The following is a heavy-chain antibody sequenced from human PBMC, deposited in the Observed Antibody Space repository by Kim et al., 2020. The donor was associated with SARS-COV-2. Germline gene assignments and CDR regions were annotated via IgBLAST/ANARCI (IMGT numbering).Heavy chain of an antibody. J-gene: IGHJ6*03. CDR2: ISSSSSYI. CDR1: GFTFSSYS. CDR3: ARDRVVPAATGMDV. D-gene: IGHD2-2*01. Sequence: GGSLRLSCAASGFTFSSYSMNWVRQAPGKGLEWVSSISSSSSYIYYADSVKGRFTISRDNAKNSLYLQMNSLRAEDTAVYYCARDRVVPAATGMDVWGKGTTVTVSS. V-gene: IGHV3-21*01.